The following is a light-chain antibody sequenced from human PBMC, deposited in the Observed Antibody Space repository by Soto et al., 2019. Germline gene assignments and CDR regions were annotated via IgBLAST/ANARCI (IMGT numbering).Light chain of an antibody. CDR2: EVS. CDR3: QSYDTSLRSYV. V-gene: IGLV2-14*01. Sequence: QSVLTQPASVSGSPGQSITISCTGSSSDVGGYNYVSWYQQHPGKAPKLMIYEVSNRPSGISNRFSGSKSGNTASLTLSGLQAEDEADYYCQSYDTSLRSYVFGAGTKVTVL. CDR1: SSDVGGYNY. J-gene: IGLJ1*01.